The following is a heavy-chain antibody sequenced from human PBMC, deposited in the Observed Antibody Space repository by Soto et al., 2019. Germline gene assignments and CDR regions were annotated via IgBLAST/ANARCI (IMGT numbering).Heavy chain of an antibody. J-gene: IGHJ4*02. CDR1: GGSISSSSYY. CDR2: IHYSGST. V-gene: IGHV4-39*01. CDR3: AISNSNYALFDY. D-gene: IGHD4-4*01. Sequence: QLQLQESGPGLVKPSETLSLTCTVSGGSISSSSYYWGWIRQPPGKGLEWIGSIHYSGSTYYNPSLKSRVTISVDTSKNQFSLKLSSVTAADTAVYYCAISNSNYALFDYWGQGTLVTVSS.